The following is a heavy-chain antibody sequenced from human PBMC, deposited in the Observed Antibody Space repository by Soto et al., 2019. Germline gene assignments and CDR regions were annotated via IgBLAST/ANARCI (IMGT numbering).Heavy chain of an antibody. D-gene: IGHD1-26*01. Sequence: GESLKISCKGSGFSFTTYWIAWVRQMPGKGLEWMGIIYPGDSKTTYSPSFQGQVTISADKSISTAYLQWSSLKASDSAIYYCARTSGSYLYYFDYWGQGTVVTVSS. CDR1: GFSFTTYW. CDR2: IYPGDSKT. CDR3: ARTSGSYLYYFDY. V-gene: IGHV5-51*01. J-gene: IGHJ4*02.